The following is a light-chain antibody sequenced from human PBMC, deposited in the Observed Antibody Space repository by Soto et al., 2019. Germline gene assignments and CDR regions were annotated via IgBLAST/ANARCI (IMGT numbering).Light chain of an antibody. J-gene: IGLJ1*01. CDR1: SSDVGAYDY. CDR2: EIN. CDR3: SSFAGSNNFPYV. Sequence: QSVLTQPASASWSPGQSVTISGTETSSDVGAYDYVSWYQQHPGKAPKLMIYEINKRPSGVPDRFSGSKSGNTASLTVSGLQAEDEADYYCSSFAGSNNFPYVFGTGTKVTVL. V-gene: IGLV2-8*01.